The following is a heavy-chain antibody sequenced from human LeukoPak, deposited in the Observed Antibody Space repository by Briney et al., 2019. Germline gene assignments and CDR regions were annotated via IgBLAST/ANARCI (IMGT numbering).Heavy chain of an antibody. Sequence: ASVKVSCMASRGTFSSYAISWVRQAPGPGLEWMGGIIPIFGTANYAQKFQGRVTITADESTSTAYMELSSLRSEDTAVYYCARDKGSSWYYEPSRPHAFDIWGQGTMVTVSS. V-gene: IGHV1-69*01. D-gene: IGHD6-13*01. CDR2: IIPIFGTA. CDR3: ARDKGSSWYYEPSRPHAFDI. J-gene: IGHJ3*02. CDR1: RGTFSSYA.